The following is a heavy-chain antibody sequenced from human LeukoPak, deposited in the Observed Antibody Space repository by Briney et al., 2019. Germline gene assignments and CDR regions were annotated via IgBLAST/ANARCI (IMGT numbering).Heavy chain of an antibody. CDR3: ARGVEMATIGLGWGPYGMDV. J-gene: IGHJ6*02. D-gene: IGHD5-24*01. CDR1: GGSLSSSNW. Sequence: SGTLSLTCAVSGGSLSSSNWWSWVRQPPGKGLEWIGEIYHSGSTNYNPSLKSRVTISVDKSKNQFSLKLSSVTAADTAVYYCARGVEMATIGLGWGPYGMDVWGQGTTVTVSS. CDR2: IYHSGST. V-gene: IGHV4-4*02.